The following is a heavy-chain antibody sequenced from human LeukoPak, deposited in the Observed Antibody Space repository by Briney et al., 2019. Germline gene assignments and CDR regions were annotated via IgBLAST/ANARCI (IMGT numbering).Heavy chain of an antibody. CDR2: IKQDGSEK. J-gene: IGHJ4*02. CDR3: ARDPYNWNDDVSGDY. CDR1: GFTFTAYA. Sequence: GGSLRLSCAASGFTFTAYAMSWVRQAPGKGLEWVANIKQDGSEKYYVDSVKGRFTISRDNAKNSLYLQMNSLRAEDTAVYYCARDPYNWNDDVSGDYWGQGTLVTVSS. V-gene: IGHV3-7*01. D-gene: IGHD1-1*01.